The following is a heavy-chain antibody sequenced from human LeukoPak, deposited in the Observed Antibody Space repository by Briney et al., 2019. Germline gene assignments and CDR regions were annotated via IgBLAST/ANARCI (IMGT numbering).Heavy chain of an antibody. CDR3: ARDREVVTAKAQMDV. D-gene: IGHD2-21*02. J-gene: IGHJ6*04. V-gene: IGHV3-53*01. CDR2: IYNDANT. Sequence: GGSLRLSCAVSGFTVSTNHMSWVRQAPGKGLEWVSVIYNDANTYYTDSVKGRFTISRDNSKNTVFLQMNSLRAEDTAVYYCARDREVVTAKAQMDVWGKGTTVTVSS. CDR1: GFTVSTNH.